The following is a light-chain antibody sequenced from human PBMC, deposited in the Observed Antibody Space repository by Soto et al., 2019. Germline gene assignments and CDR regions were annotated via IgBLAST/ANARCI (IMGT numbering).Light chain of an antibody. J-gene: IGKJ1*01. CDR3: QVRDVWPS. CDR2: DAS. V-gene: IGKV3-11*01. CDR1: QSVSTS. Sequence: IVLTQSPATLSLSPGERAALSCRASQSVSTSLAWYQHKPGQAPRLFIYDASKRAPGIPARFSGSGSGKDFTLTISGLAPEDFAVYYCQVRDVWPSFGQGTKVEIK.